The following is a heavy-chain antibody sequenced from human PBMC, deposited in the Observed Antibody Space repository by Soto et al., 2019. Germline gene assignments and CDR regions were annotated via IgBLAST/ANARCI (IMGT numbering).Heavy chain of an antibody. CDR1: GGTFSSYA. Sequence: GASVKVSCKASGGTFSSYAISWVRQAPGQGLEWMGGIIPIFGTANYAQKFQGRVTITADESTSTAYMELSSLRSEDTAVYYCARELEIFGVVPPYYYYGMDVWGQGTTVTVSS. CDR2: IIPIFGTA. V-gene: IGHV1-69*13. J-gene: IGHJ6*02. CDR3: ARELEIFGVVPPYYYYGMDV. D-gene: IGHD3-3*01.